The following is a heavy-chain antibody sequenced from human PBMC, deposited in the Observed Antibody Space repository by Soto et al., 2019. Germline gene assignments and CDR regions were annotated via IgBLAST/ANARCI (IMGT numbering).Heavy chain of an antibody. J-gene: IGHJ6*02. CDR3: ASPSTYYYDSSVYYSRDYYYYYGMAV. V-gene: IGHV5-51*01. CDR2: IYPGDSDT. CDR1: GYSFTSYW. Sequence: GESLKISCKGSGYSFTSYWIGWVRQMPGKGLEWMGIIYPGDSDTRYSPSFQGQVTISADKSISTAYLQWSSLKASDTAMYYCASPSTYYYDSSVYYSRDYYYYYGMAVWGQGTTVTVSS. D-gene: IGHD3-22*01.